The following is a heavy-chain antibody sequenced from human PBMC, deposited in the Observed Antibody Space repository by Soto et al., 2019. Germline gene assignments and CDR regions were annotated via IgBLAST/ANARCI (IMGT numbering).Heavy chain of an antibody. CDR2: ISYDGSNK. V-gene: IGHV3-30*04. CDR1: GFTFSRHA. Sequence: GGSLRLSCAASGFTFSRHAIHWVRQAPGKGLEWVAVISYDGSNKYYADSVKGRFTISRDNSKNTLYLQMNSLRAEDTAVYYCAKEISRYCSSTSCSTKSYYYYYGMDVWGQGTTVTVSS. J-gene: IGHJ6*02. CDR3: AKEISRYCSSTSCSTKSYYYYYGMDV. D-gene: IGHD2-2*01.